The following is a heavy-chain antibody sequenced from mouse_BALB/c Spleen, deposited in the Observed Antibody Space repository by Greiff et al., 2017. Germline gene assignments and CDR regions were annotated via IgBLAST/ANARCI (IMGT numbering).Heavy chain of an antibody. J-gene: IGHJ4*01. D-gene: IGHD1-1*01. CDR1: GFTFSSYA. CDR3: ARGYYGSDAMDY. V-gene: IGHV5-6-5*01. CDR2: ISSGGST. Sequence: EVMLVESGGGLVKPGGSLKLSCAASGFTFSSYAMSWVRQTPEKRLEWVASISSGGSTYYPDSVKGRFTISRDNARNILYLQMSSLRSEDTAMYYCARGYYGSDAMDYWGQGTSVTVSS.